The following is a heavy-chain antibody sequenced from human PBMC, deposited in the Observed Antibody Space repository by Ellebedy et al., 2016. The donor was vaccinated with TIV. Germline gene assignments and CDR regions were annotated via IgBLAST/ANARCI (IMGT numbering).Heavy chain of an antibody. J-gene: IGHJ6*04. V-gene: IGHV1-18*01. CDR3: ARGEYSYGEMDV. CDR2: ISAYNGNT. D-gene: IGHD5-18*01. Sequence: ASVKVSXKASGYTFTSYGISWVRQAPGQGLEWMGWISAYNGNTNYAQKFQGRVTMTRDTSTSTVYMELSSLRSEDTAVYYCARGEYSYGEMDVWGKGTTVTVSS. CDR1: GYTFTSYG.